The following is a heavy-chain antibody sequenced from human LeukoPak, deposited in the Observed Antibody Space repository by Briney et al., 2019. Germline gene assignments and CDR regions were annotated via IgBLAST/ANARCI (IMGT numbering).Heavy chain of an antibody. CDR2: IYYSGST. D-gene: IGHD6-13*01. CDR1: GGSISSYY. V-gene: IGHV4-59*01. J-gene: IGHJ6*02. CDR3: ARVGSSWFSYYYYGMDV. Sequence: SETLSLTCTVSGGSISSYYWSWIRQPPGKGLEWIGYIYYSGSTNYNPSLKSRVTISVDTSKNQFSLKLSSVTAADTAVYYCARVGSSWFSYYYYGMDVWGQGTTVIVSS.